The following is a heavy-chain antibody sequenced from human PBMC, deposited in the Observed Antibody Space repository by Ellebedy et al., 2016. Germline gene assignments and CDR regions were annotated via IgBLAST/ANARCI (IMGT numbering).Heavy chain of an antibody. V-gene: IGHV4-59*01. D-gene: IGHD6-6*01. J-gene: IGHJ6*02. Sequence: GSLRLSCTVSGGSISSYYWSWIRQPPGKGLEWIGYIYYSGSTNYNPSLKSRVTISVDTSKNQFSLKLSSVTAADTAVYYCASVSSIAARGYYGMDVWGQGTTVTVSS. CDR1: GGSISSYY. CDR3: ASVSSIAARGYYGMDV. CDR2: IYYSGST.